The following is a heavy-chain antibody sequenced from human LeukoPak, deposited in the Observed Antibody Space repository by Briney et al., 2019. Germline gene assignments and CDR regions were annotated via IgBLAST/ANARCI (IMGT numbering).Heavy chain of an antibody. D-gene: IGHD6-19*01. CDR3: ARDNGGIAVAGPGGL. CDR1: GYTFTGYY. J-gene: IGHJ2*01. V-gene: IGHV1-2*02. CDR2: INPNSGGT. Sequence: ASVKVSCKASGYTFTGYYMHWVRQAPGQGLEWMGWINPNSGGTNYAQKFQGRVTMTRDTSISTAYMELSGLRSDDTAVYYCARDNGGIAVAGPGGLWGRGTLVTVSS.